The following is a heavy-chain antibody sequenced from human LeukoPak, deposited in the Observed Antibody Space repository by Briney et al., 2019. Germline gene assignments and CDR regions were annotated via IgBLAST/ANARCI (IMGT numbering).Heavy chain of an antibody. CDR2: IYYSGNT. CDR3: VRQTGSGLFILP. D-gene: IGHD3/OR15-3a*01. Sequence: SETLSLTCTVSGVSISSSNSYWGWIRQPQGKGREWIVSIYYSGNTYYNASLKSQVSISIDTSKNQFSLKLTSVTAADTAVYYCVRQTGSGLFILPGGQGTLVTVSS. J-gene: IGHJ4*02. CDR1: GVSISSSNSY. V-gene: IGHV4-39*01.